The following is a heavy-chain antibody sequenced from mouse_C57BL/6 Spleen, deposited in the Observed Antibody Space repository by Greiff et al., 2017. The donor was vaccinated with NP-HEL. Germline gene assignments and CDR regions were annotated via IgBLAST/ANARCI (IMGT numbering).Heavy chain of an antibody. Sequence: QVTLKVSGPGILQPSQTLSLTCSFSGFSLSTFGMGVGWIRQPSGKGLEWLAHIWWDDDKYYNPALKGRLTISKDTSKNQVFLKVANVDTADTATYYCARIPITTVVASYYFDYWGQGTTLTVSS. D-gene: IGHD1-1*01. CDR3: ARIPITTVVASYYFDY. CDR2: IWWDDDK. V-gene: IGHV8-8*01. J-gene: IGHJ2*01. CDR1: GFSLSTFGMG.